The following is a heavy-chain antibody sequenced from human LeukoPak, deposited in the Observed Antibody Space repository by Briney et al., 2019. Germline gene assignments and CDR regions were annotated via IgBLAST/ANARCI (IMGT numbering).Heavy chain of an antibody. D-gene: IGHD1-7*01. V-gene: IGHV4-59*01. CDR2: IYYSGNT. J-gene: IGHJ6*03. CDR1: GGSISGYY. CDR3: ARAELELGHYYYYYMDV. Sequence: PSETLSLTCTVSGGSISGYYWNWIRQPPGKGLEWIGYIYYSGNTNYNPSLKSRVTISVNTSKNQFSLKLSSVTAADTAVYYCARAELELGHYYYYYMDVWGKGTTVTISS.